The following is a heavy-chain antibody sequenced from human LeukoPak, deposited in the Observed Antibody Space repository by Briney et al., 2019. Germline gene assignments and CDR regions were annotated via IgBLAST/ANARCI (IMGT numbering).Heavy chain of an antibody. D-gene: IGHD3-10*01. Sequence: GGSLRLSCAASGFTFSSYAMSWVRQAPGKGLEWVAFVRYDGSNKYYADSVKGRFTISRDNSKNTLYLQMNSLRAEDTAVYYCAKDPTVRGVINSPLDYWGQGTLVTVSS. CDR3: AKDPTVRGVINSPLDY. CDR1: GFTFSSYA. CDR2: VRYDGSNK. V-gene: IGHV3-30*02. J-gene: IGHJ4*02.